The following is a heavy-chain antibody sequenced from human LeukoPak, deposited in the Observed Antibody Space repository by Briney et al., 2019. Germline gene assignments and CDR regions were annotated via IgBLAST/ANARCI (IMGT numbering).Heavy chain of an antibody. CDR3: ARLRGAESGRRFDY. J-gene: IGHJ4*02. Sequence: GASVKVSCKASGYTFTSYGISWVRQAPGQGLEWMGWISAYNGNTNHAQKLRGRVTMTTDTSTSTAYMELRSLRSDDTAVYYCARLRGAESGRRFDYWGQGTLVTVSS. V-gene: IGHV1-18*01. CDR2: ISAYNGNT. CDR1: GYTFTSYG. D-gene: IGHD1-26*01.